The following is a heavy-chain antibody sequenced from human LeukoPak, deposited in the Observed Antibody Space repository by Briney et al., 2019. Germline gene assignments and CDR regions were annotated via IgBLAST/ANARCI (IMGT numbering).Heavy chain of an antibody. CDR2: MYTSGNT. Sequence: PSETLSLTCTVSGGSISSGGYYWSWIRQPAGKGLEWIGRMYTSGNTNYNPSLKSRVTISVDTSKNQFSLKLSSVTAADTAVYYCASKADPYNWFDPWGQGTLVTVSS. V-gene: IGHV4-61*02. J-gene: IGHJ5*02. CDR3: ASKADPYNWFDP. CDR1: GGSISSGGYY.